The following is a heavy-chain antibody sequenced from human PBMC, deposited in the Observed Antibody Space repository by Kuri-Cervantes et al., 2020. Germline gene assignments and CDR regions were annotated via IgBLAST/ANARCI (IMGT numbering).Heavy chain of an antibody. J-gene: IGHJ6*02. CDR2: IYTSGST. D-gene: IGHD3-10*01. Sequence: SCTVSGGSISSGSYYWSWIRQPAGKGLEWIGRIYTSGSTNYNPSLKSRVTISVDTSKNQFSLKLSSVTAADTAVYYCARHRLEWGSGSRYYYGMDVWGQGTTVTVSS. CDR3: ARHRLEWGSGSRYYYGMDV. CDR1: GGSISSGSYY. V-gene: IGHV4-61*02.